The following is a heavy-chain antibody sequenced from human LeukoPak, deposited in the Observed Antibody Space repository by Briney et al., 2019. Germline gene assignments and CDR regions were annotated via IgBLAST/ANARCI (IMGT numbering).Heavy chain of an antibody. Sequence: SETLSLTCAVYGGSFSGYYWSWIRQPPGKGLEWIGEINHSGSANYNPSLKSRVTISVDTSKNQFSLKLSSVTAADTAVYYCARGVCLRRTLGGGSCYSWSVGYYYGMDVWGKGTTVTVSS. CDR3: ARGVCLRRTLGGGSCYSWSVGYYYGMDV. D-gene: IGHD2-15*01. J-gene: IGHJ6*04. V-gene: IGHV4-34*01. CDR1: GGSFSGYY. CDR2: INHSGSA.